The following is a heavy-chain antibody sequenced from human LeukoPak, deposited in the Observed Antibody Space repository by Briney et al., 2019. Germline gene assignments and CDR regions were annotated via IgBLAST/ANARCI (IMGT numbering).Heavy chain of an antibody. CDR1: GFTFSNYW. CDR2: IKQDGSES. J-gene: IGHJ4*02. CDR3: VGGYYFDP. V-gene: IGHV3-7*04. Sequence: GGSLRLSCAASGFTFSNYWMSWVRQAPGTGLESVANIKQDGSESYYVDSVKGRFTISRDNAKNSLYLQMNSLRAEDTAVYYCVGGYYFDPWGQGSLVTVSS.